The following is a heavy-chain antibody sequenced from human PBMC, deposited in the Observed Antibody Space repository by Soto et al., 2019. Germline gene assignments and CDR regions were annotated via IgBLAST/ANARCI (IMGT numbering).Heavy chain of an antibody. CDR1: GFKFSIYR. V-gene: IGHV3-48*02. CDR2: ITSDTKTI. J-gene: IGHJ4*02. CDR3: ARSVEGHFDY. D-gene: IGHD6-19*01. Sequence: EVQLVESGGALVQPGGSLRLSCVASGFKFSIYRMNWIRQAPGKGLEWSAYITSDTKTIKYADSVKGRFTISRDNAKNSVYLQMNILSDEDTAVYYCARSVEGHFDYWGQGAVVTVSS.